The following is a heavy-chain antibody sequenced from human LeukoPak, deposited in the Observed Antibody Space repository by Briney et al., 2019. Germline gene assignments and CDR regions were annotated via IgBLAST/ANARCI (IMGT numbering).Heavy chain of an antibody. D-gene: IGHD1-26*01. J-gene: IGHJ6*03. CDR2: SNPSGGST. CDR3: ARAEYSGSYYHYYYCMDV. V-gene: IGHV1-46*01. Sequence: ASVKVSCKASGYTFTSYGISWVRQAPGQGLEWMGRSNPSGGSTSYAQKFQVRVTMTRDMSTSTVYMELSSLRSEDTAVYYCARAEYSGSYYHYYYCMDVWGKGTTVTVSS. CDR1: GYTFTSYG.